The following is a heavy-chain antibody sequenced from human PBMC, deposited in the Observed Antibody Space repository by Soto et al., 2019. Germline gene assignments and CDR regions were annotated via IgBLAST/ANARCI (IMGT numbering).Heavy chain of an antibody. D-gene: IGHD1-1*01. V-gene: IGHV4-30-4*01. CDR2: IYYSGST. Sequence: PSETLSLTCTVSGGSISSYYWSWIRQPPGKGLEWIGYIYYSGSTYYNPSLKSRVTISVDTSKNQFSLKLSSVTAADTAVYYCARVGTYRRIFDYWGQGTLVTVSS. CDR3: ARVGTYRRIFDY. CDR1: GGSISSYY. J-gene: IGHJ4*02.